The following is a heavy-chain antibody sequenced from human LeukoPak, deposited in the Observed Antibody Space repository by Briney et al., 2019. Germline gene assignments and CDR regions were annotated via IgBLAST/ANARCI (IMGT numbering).Heavy chain of an antibody. CDR1: GGSISSGGYY. Sequence: SQTLSLTCTVSGGSISSGGYYWSWIRQHPGKGLEWIGYIYYSGSTYYNPSLKSRVTISVDTSKNQFSLKLSSVTAADTAVYYCARDPLRSAVHPAPVAWGQGTLVAVSS. D-gene: IGHD2-15*01. J-gene: IGHJ5*02. V-gene: IGHV4-31*03. CDR3: ARDPLRSAVHPAPVA. CDR2: IYYSGST.